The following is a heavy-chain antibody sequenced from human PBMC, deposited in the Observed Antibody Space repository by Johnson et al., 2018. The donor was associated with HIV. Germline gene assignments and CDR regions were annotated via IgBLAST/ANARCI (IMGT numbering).Heavy chain of an antibody. CDR1: GFTVSSNY. J-gene: IGHJ3*02. V-gene: IGHV3-66*02. CDR2: IYSGGST. Sequence: MMLVESGGDVVQPGKSLRLSCAASGFTVSSNYMSWVRQAPGKGLEWVSVIYSGGSTYYADSVKGRFTISRDIFKNTLYLQMNSLRVDDAAIYDCARGYNWNDFSIWGQGTVVTVS. CDR3: ARGYNWNDFSI. D-gene: IGHD1-1*01.